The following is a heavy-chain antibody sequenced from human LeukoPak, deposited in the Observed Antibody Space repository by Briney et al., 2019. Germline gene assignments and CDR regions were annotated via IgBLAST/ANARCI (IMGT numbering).Heavy chain of an antibody. D-gene: IGHD4-17*01. CDR1: KFTFSIYA. CDR3: ARDGDDPNLYYYYMDV. J-gene: IGHJ6*03. Sequence: PGGSLRLSCAASKFTFSIYAMHWVRQAPGKGLEWVAVISYDGSNQYYADSVKGRFTVSRDNSRDTLYLQMNSLRLEDTAVYYCARDGDDPNLYYYYMDVWGKGTTVTVSS. CDR2: ISYDGSNQ. V-gene: IGHV3-30*04.